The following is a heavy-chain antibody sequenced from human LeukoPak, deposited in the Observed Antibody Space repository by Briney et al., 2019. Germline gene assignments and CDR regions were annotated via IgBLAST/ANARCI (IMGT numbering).Heavy chain of an antibody. V-gene: IGHV4-38-2*02. Sequence: SETLSLTCTVSGYSISSGYYWGWIRQPPGKGLEWIGSIYHSGSTYYNPSLKSRVTISVDTSKNQFSLKLSSVTAADTAVYYCATSIAARFDPWGQGTLVTVSS. CDR3: ATSIAARFDP. CDR1: GYSISSGYY. J-gene: IGHJ5*02. D-gene: IGHD6-6*01. CDR2: IYHSGST.